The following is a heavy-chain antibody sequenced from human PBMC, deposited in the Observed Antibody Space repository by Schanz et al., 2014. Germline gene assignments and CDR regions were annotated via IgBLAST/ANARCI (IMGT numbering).Heavy chain of an antibody. V-gene: IGHV3-30*18. D-gene: IGHD5-12*01. Sequence: VQLVESGGGLVQPGGSLRLSCAASGFTFSDYGTHWVRQAPGKGLEWVAFISYDGSFEDYLDSVKGRFTISRDNSKNSLYLQMNSLRDEDTAVYYCANDGEIRSGYPEYFDSWGQGTLVTVSS. CDR3: ANDGEIRSGYPEYFDS. CDR1: GFTFSDYG. J-gene: IGHJ4*02. CDR2: ISYDGSFE.